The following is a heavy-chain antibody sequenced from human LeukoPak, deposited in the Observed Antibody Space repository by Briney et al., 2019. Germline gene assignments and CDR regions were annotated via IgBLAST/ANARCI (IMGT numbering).Heavy chain of an antibody. CDR2: ISSNGGST. CDR3: ARDGPYGSGSTGIDY. D-gene: IGHD3-10*01. Sequence: PGGSLRLPXAASGFTFSSYAVHWVRQAPGKGLEYGSAISSNGGSTYYANSVKGRFTISRDNSKNTLYLQMGSLRAEDMAVYYCARDGPYGSGSTGIDYWGQGTLVTVSS. J-gene: IGHJ4*02. CDR1: GFTFSSYA. V-gene: IGHV3-64*01.